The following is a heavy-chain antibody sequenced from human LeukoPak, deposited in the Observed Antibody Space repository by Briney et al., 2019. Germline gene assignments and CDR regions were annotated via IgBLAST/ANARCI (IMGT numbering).Heavy chain of an antibody. CDR1: GGSISSGSYY. Sequence: SETLSLTCTVSGGSISSGSYYWSWIRQPAGKGLEWIGRIYTSGSTNYNPSLKSRVTISVDTSKNQFSLKLSSVTAADTAVYYCARAPYSSSWYEGFGFDYWGQGTLVTVSS. V-gene: IGHV4-61*02. J-gene: IGHJ4*02. CDR3: ARAPYSSSWYEGFGFDY. CDR2: IYTSGST. D-gene: IGHD6-13*01.